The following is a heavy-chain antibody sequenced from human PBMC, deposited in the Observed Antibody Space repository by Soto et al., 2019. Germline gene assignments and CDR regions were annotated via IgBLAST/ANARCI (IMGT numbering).Heavy chain of an antibody. D-gene: IGHD1-26*01. Sequence: GGSLRLSCAASGFTFSSYAMSWVRQAPGKGLEWVSAISGSGGSTYYADSVKGRFTISRDNSKNTLYLQMNSLRAEDTAVYYCAKDSERGATTGDAFDIWGQGTMVTVSS. V-gene: IGHV3-23*01. CDR1: GFTFSSYA. CDR2: ISGSGGST. CDR3: AKDSERGATTGDAFDI. J-gene: IGHJ3*02.